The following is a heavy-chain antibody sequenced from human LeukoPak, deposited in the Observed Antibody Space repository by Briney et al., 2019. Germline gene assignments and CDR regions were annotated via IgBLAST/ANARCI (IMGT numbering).Heavy chain of an antibody. CDR1: GTSISLSNW. CDR3: ARVVRNYDFWSGPPGYFDY. J-gene: IGHJ4*02. CDR2: IYHSGTT. Sequence: PSETLSLTCTVSGTSISLSNWWTWVRQPPGKGLEWIGEIYHSGTTNYNPSLKSRVTISLDKSRNQFSLNLNSVSAADTAVYYCARVVRNYDFWSGPPGYFDYWGQGTLVTVSS. V-gene: IGHV4-4*02. D-gene: IGHD3-3*01.